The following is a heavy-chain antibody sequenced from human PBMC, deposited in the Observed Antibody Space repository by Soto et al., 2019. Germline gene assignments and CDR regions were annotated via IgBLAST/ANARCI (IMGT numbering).Heavy chain of an antibody. J-gene: IGHJ4*02. CDR1: GFTFSSYA. V-gene: IGHV3-23*01. D-gene: IGHD4-17*01. CDR2: ISGSGGST. Sequence: GSLRLSCAASGFTFSSYAMSWVRQAPGKGLEWVSAISGSGGSTYYADSVKGRFTISRDNSKNTLYLQMNSLRAEDTAVYYCAADHGDLYYFDYWGQGTLVTVSS. CDR3: AADHGDLYYFDY.